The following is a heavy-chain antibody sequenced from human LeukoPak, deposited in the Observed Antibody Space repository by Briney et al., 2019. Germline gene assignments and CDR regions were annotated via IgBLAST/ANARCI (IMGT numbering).Heavy chain of an antibody. CDR3: ARFNWGNFDY. CDR1: GGSISSSSYY. CDR2: IYYSGST. Sequence: PSETLSLTCTVSGGSISSSSYYRGWIRQPPGKGLEWIGSIYYSGSTYYNPSLKSRVTISVDTSKNQFSLKLSSVTAADTAVYYCARFNWGNFDYWGQGTLVTVSS. J-gene: IGHJ4*02. V-gene: IGHV4-39*01. D-gene: IGHD7-27*01.